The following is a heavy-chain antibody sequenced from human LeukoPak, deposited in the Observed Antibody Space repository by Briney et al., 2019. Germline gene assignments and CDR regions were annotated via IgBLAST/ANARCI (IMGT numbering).Heavy chain of an antibody. CDR3: ARGHVPRN. CDR2: ISQSGRT. Sequence: PSETLSLTCAVYGGSFNDFYGSWIRQSPGKGLEWIGEISQSGRTNYNPSLRSRVTISIDTSKNQLSLKLNSVTATDTAVYYCARGHVPRNWGQGNLVIVSS. V-gene: IGHV4-34*01. J-gene: IGHJ4*02. CDR1: GGSFNDFY.